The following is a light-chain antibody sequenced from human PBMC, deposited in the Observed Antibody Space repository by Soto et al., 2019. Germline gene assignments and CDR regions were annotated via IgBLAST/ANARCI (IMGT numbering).Light chain of an antibody. V-gene: IGKV3D-15*01. J-gene: IGKJ1*01. Sequence: ESLLKQSPGTLSFSPGEIASLACSAGQSVSTSWLAWYQQKPVQSPRHLIYGSSSRATGIPTRFSGSGSGTEVTPNISSLQSEDFAVYYCQQYNNWPPTWTFRQGTKVDI. CDR3: QQYNNWPPTWT. CDR2: GSS. CDR1: QSVSTS.